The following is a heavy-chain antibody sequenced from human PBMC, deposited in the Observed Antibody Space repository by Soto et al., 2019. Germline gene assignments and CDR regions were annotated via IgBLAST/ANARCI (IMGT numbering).Heavy chain of an antibody. CDR3: AKDRKGGYYYYYMDV. J-gene: IGHJ6*03. CDR1: GFTFDDYA. CDR2: ISWNSGSI. Sequence: PGGSLRLSCAASGFTFDDYAMHWVRQAPGKGLEWVSGISWNSGSIGYADSVKGRFTISRDNAKNSLYLQMNSLRAEDTALYYCAKDRKGGYYYYYMDVWGKGTTVTVSS. V-gene: IGHV3-9*01. D-gene: IGHD2-15*01.